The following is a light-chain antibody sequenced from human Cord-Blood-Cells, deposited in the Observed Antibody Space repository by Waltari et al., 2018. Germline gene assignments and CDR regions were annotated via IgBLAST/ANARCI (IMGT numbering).Light chain of an antibody. V-gene: IGKV1-8*01. CDR1: QGISSY. J-gene: IGKJ1*01. Sequence: AIRMTQSPSSLSASTGDRVTITCRASQGISSYLAWYQQKPGKAPKLLIYAASTLQSGVPSRFSGSGSGTDFTLTISCLQAEDVATDYCQQYYSYPRTFGQGTKVEIK. CDR3: QQYYSYPRT. CDR2: AAS.